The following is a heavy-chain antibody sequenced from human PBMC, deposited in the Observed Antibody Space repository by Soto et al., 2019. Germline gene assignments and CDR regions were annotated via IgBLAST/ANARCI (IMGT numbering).Heavy chain of an antibody. D-gene: IGHD3-3*01. V-gene: IGHV4-39*01. CDR3: ARLPTSYDFWSGYYLSGGAYYYYGMDV. CDR2: IYYSGST. CDR1: GGSISSSSYY. J-gene: IGHJ6*02. Sequence: PSETLSLTCTVSGGSISSSSYYWGWIRQPPGKGLEWIGSIYYSGSTYYNPSLKSRVTISVDTSKNQFSLKLSSVTAADTAVYYCARLPTSYDFWSGYYLSGGAYYYYGMDVWGQGTTVTVSS.